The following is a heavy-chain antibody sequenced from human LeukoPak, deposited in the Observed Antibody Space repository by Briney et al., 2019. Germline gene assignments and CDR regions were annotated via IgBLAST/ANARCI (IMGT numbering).Heavy chain of an antibody. D-gene: IGHD3-9*01. CDR1: GYTFTSYG. CDR3: ARARTYYDILTGYSKPNFFDY. J-gene: IGHJ4*02. Sequence: ASVKVSCKASGYTFTSYGISWVRQAPGQGLEWMGWISAYNGNTNYAQKLQGRVTMTTDTSTSTAYMELRSLRSDDTAVYYCARARTYYDILTGYSKPNFFDYWGQGTLATVSS. CDR2: ISAYNGNT. V-gene: IGHV1-18*01.